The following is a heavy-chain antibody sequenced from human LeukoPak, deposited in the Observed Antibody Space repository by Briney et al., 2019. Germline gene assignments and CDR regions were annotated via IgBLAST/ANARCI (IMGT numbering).Heavy chain of an antibody. CDR2: IKHDGSDR. Sequence: GGSLRLSCAASGSTFSTYWMSWVRQAPGKGLEWVANIKHDGSDRNYVDSVRGRFTISRDNGKNLLHLQMNTLRAEDTAVYYCARELITKWSCGDYWGQGTPVTVSP. J-gene: IGHJ4*02. V-gene: IGHV3-7*01. CDR1: GSTFSTYW. D-gene: IGHD1-20*01. CDR3: ARELITKWSCGDY.